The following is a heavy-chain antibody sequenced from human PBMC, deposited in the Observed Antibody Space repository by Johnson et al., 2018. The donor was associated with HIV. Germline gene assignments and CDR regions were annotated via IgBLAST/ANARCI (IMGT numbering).Heavy chain of an antibody. V-gene: IGHV3-53*01. CDR1: EFTVSSNY. Sequence: VQLVESGGGLIQPGGSLRLSCAASEFTVSSNYMSWVRQAPGKGLEWVSVIYSGGSTYYADSVKGRFTISRDNAKHSLYLQMNSLRAEDTAVYYCTRDWGEDGYTWGLGFDIWGPGTVVTVSS. J-gene: IGHJ3*02. CDR2: IYSGGST. CDR3: TRDWGEDGYTWGLGFDI. D-gene: IGHD5-24*01.